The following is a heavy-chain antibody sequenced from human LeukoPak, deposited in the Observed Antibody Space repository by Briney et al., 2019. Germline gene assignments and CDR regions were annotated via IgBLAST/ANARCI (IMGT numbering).Heavy chain of an antibody. Sequence: GASVKVSCKAAGYTFTSYYMHWVRQAPGEGLEGMGLINPSGGSTSYAQKFQGRVTMTRDASITTAYMELSSLTYDDPAIYYCARGVLLQGRGAFAIWGQGAMVTVSS. CDR3: ARGVLLQGRGAFAI. J-gene: IGHJ3*02. D-gene: IGHD2-21*02. CDR2: INPSGGST. CDR1: GYTFTSYY. V-gene: IGHV1-46*01.